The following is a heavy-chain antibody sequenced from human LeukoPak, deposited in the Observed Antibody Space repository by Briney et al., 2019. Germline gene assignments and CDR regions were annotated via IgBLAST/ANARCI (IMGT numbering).Heavy chain of an antibody. Sequence: SETLSLTCTVSGGSISSYYWSWIRQSPGKGLEWIGYIYYSGSTNYNPSLQSRVTISVDSSKNQFSLKLSSVTAADTAVYYCASYRRWYSSSTVGAYYYMDVWGKGTTVTVSS. CDR2: IYYSGST. V-gene: IGHV4-59*01. D-gene: IGHD6-6*01. CDR3: ASYRRWYSSSTVGAYYYMDV. CDR1: GGSISSYY. J-gene: IGHJ6*03.